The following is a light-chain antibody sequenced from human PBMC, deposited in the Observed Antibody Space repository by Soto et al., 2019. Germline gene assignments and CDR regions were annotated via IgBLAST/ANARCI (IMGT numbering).Light chain of an antibody. CDR2: DAS. CDR1: QSVSSY. J-gene: IGKJ2*01. V-gene: IGKV3-11*01. Sequence: EIVLTQSPATLSLSPGERATLSCRASQSVSSYLAWYQQKPGQAPRLLIYDASNRDTGIPARFSGRGCGTAVTLTISSLEPDDFAVYYCQQRSNWGYTFGQGTKLEIK. CDR3: QQRSNWGYT.